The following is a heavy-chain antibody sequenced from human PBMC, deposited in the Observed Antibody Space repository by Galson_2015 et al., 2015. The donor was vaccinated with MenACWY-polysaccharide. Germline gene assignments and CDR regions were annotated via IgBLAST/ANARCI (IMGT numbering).Heavy chain of an antibody. J-gene: IGHJ4*02. CDR3: AKNPKCAAAATGSCFDY. Sequence: SLRLSCAASAFTFSSYAMTWVRQAPGKGLEWVSGISGSGGSTYYADSVKGRFTISRDNSKNTLYLQMNSLRAEDTAVYYCAKNPKCAAAATGSCFDYWGQGTLVTVSS. CDR2: ISGSGGST. CDR1: AFTFSSYA. V-gene: IGHV3-23*01. D-gene: IGHD6-13*01.